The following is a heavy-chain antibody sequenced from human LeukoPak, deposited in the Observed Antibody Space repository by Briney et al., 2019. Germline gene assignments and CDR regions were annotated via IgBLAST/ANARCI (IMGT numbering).Heavy chain of an antibody. J-gene: IGHJ4*02. CDR2: MNPNSGNT. Sequence: GASVKVSCKASGYTFTSYDINWVRQATGQGLEWMGWMNPNSGNTGYAQKFQGRVTMTRNTSISTAYMELSSLRSEDTAVYYCARGGGGPYDILTGQLDYWGQGTLVTVSS. V-gene: IGHV1-8*01. CDR3: ARGGGGPYDILTGQLDY. D-gene: IGHD3-9*01. CDR1: GYTFTSYD.